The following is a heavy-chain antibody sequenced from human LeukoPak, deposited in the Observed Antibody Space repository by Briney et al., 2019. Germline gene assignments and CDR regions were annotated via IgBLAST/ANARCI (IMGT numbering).Heavy chain of an antibody. J-gene: IGHJ4*02. CDR1: GFTFSNYY. V-gene: IGHV3-11*01. D-gene: IGHD6-13*01. CDR3: ARSSSSSIDY. Sequence: KSGGSLRLSCAVSGFTFSNYYMSWLRQAPGKGPEWLCYITSSGGPIYYADSVKGRFTISRDNAKDSLYLQMNSLRAEDTAVYYCARSSSSSIDYWGQGTLVTVSS. CDR2: ITSSGGPI.